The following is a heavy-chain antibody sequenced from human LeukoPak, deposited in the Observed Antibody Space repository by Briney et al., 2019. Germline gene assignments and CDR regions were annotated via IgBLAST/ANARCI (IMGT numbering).Heavy chain of an antibody. CDR1: GYSFTSYC. CDR2: IYPGDSDT. V-gene: IGHV5-51*01. CDR3: ARHQYSGSYYPDY. Sequence: GESLKISCKGSGYSFTSYCIGWVRQMPGKGLEWMGIIYPGDSDTRYSPSSQGQVTISADKSISTAYLQWSSLKASDTAMYYCARHQYSGSYYPDYWGQGTLVTVSS. J-gene: IGHJ4*02. D-gene: IGHD1-26*01.